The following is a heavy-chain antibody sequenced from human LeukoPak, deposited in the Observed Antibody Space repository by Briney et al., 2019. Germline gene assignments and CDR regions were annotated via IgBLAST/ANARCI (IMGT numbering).Heavy chain of an antibody. V-gene: IGHV3-21*01. CDR1: GFTFSSYS. Sequence: GGSLRLSCAASGFTFSSYSMNWVRQAPGKGLEWVSSISSSSSYIYYADSVKGRFTISRDNAKSSLYLQMNSLRVEDTAVYYCAGGGGWLIDDWGQGTLVTVSS. J-gene: IGHJ4*02. D-gene: IGHD6-19*01. CDR2: ISSSSSYI. CDR3: AGGGGWLIDD.